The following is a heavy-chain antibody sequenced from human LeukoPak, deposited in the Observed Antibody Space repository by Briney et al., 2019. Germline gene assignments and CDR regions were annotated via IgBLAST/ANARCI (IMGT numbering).Heavy chain of an antibody. CDR3: AKEKKYYYDSTGYPGYDY. Sequence: PGGSLRLSCAASGFTFSSYAMSWVRQAPGQGLEWVSAISGSGGSTYYADSVKGRLTISRDNSKNTLYLQMNSLRAEDTAVYYCAKEKKYYYDSTGYPGYDYWGQGTLVTVSS. J-gene: IGHJ4*02. CDR1: GFTFSSYA. CDR2: ISGSGGST. D-gene: IGHD3-22*01. V-gene: IGHV3-23*01.